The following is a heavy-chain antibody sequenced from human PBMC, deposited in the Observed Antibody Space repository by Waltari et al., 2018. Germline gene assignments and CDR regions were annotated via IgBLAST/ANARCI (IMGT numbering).Heavy chain of an antibody. D-gene: IGHD2-21*01. J-gene: IGHJ4*02. CDR2: IIPILGIA. Sequence: QVQLVQSGAEVKKPGSSVKVSCKASGGTFSSYAISWVRQAPGQGLEWMGGIIPILGIANYAQKFQGRVTITADESTSTAYMELSSLRSEDTAVYYCARGGGPIAYCGGDCYFYWGQGTLVTVSS. V-gene: IGHV1-69*04. CDR3: ARGGGPIAYCGGDCYFY. CDR1: GGTFSSYA.